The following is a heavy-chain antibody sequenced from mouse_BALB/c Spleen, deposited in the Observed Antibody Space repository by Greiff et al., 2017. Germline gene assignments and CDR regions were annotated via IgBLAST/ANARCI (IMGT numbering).Heavy chain of an antibody. Sequence: QVQLKESGAELVRPGVSVKISCKGSGYTFTDYAMHWVKQSHAKSLEWIGVISTYYGDASYNQKFKGKATMTVDKSSSTAYMELARLTSEDSAIYYCARGDDGYLDYWGQGTTLTVSS. D-gene: IGHD2-3*01. CDR3: ARGDDGYLDY. CDR1: GYTFTDYA. CDR2: ISTYYGDA. J-gene: IGHJ2*01. V-gene: IGHV1S137*01.